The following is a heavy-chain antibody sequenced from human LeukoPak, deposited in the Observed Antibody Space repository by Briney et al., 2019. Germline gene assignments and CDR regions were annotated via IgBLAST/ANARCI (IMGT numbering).Heavy chain of an antibody. V-gene: IGHV1-18*01. D-gene: IGHD2-15*01. CDR2: ISAYNGNT. CDR1: GYTFTSYG. J-gene: IGHJ6*02. CDR3: AREQDCSGGSCYPPEGCYYGMDV. Sequence: ASVKVSCKASGYTFTSYGISWVRQAPGQGLEWMGWISAYNGNTNYAQKLQGRVTMTTDTSTSTAYMELRSLRSDDTAVYYCAREQDCSGGSCYPPEGCYYGMDVWGQGTTVTVSS.